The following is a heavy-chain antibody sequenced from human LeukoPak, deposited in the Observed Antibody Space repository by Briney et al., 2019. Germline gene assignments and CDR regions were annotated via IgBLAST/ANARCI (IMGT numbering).Heavy chain of an antibody. CDR3: ARDIAARYYYYYYGMDV. Sequence: ASVKVSCKASGYTFTSYAMNWVRQAPGQGLEWMGWINTKTGNPTYAQGFTGRFVFSLDTSVSTAYLQISSLKAEDTAVYYCARDIAARYYYYYYGMDVWGQGTTVTVSS. CDR2: INTKTGNP. V-gene: IGHV7-4-1*02. J-gene: IGHJ6*02. CDR1: GYTFTSYA. D-gene: IGHD6-6*01.